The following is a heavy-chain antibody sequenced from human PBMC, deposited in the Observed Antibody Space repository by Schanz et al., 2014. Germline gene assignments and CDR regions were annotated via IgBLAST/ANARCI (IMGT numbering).Heavy chain of an antibody. V-gene: IGHV3-48*01. Sequence: EVPLVESGGGLVKPGGSLRLSCSASGFTFSTFAMHWVRQAPGKGLEWVSYVSRSTPDIYYADSVKGRFTMSRDNAKNSVFLQMNSLRAEDTAVYYCVRDSFFAFDYWGQGTLVTVSS. CDR1: GFTFSTFA. J-gene: IGHJ4*02. D-gene: IGHD3-3*01. CDR2: VSRSTPDI. CDR3: VRDSFFAFDY.